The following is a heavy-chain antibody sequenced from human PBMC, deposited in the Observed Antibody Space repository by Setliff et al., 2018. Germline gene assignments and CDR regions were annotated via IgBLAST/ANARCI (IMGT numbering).Heavy chain of an antibody. CDR2: ITYDGSNK. CDR1: GFTFSSYA. J-gene: IGHJ6*03. Sequence: GGSLRLSCAASGFTFSSYAMHWVRQAPGKGLEWVAVITYDGSNKYYADSVKGRFTISRDNSKNTLYLQMNSLRAEDTAVYYCARAKPHYYDSSGYYEGSMDVWGKGTTVTVSS. CDR3: ARAKPHYYDSSGYYEGSMDV. V-gene: IGHV3-30*04. D-gene: IGHD3-22*01.